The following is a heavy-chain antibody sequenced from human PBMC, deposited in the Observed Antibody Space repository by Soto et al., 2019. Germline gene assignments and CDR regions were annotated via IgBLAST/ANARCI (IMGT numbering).Heavy chain of an antibody. V-gene: IGHV3-15*07. CDR3: TTGKREGYDFWSGYSDYYGMDV. CDR2: IKSKTDGGTT. Sequence: GGSLRLSCAASGFTFSNAWMNWVRQAPGKGLEWVGRIKSKTDGGTTDYAAPVKGRFTISRDDSKNTLYLQMNSLKTEDTAVYYCTTGKREGYDFWSGYSDYYGMDVWGQGTTVTVSS. D-gene: IGHD3-3*01. CDR1: GFTFSNAW. J-gene: IGHJ6*02.